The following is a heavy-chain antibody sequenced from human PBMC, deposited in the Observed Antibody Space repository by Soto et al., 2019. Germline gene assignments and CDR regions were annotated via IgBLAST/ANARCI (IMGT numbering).Heavy chain of an antibody. V-gene: IGHV3-30-3*01. D-gene: IGHD2-21*02. CDR1: GFTFSDYA. Sequence: QVQLVVSGGGLVKPGGSLRISCAASGFTFSDYAINWVRQAPGKGLEWVASISGDGINKYIADSVKGRFIISRDNSKNTVLLQMSSLGPEDTAVYYCARRLTPSVTAMGYWGQGTLVTVSS. J-gene: IGHJ4*02. CDR3: ARRLTPSVTAMGY. CDR2: ISGDGINK.